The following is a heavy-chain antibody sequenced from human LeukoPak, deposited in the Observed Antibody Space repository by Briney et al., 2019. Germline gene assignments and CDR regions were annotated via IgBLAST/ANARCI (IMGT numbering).Heavy chain of an antibody. CDR2: INHNGNVN. D-gene: IGHD2-8*01. J-gene: IGHJ6*02. CDR3: VKDNRRYCTNGVCYGSWGMDV. V-gene: IGHV3-7*03. CDR1: GFTFSSYW. Sequence: GGSLRLSCAASGFTFSSYWMNWARQAPGKGLEWVASINHNGNVNYYVDSVKGRFTISRDNAKNSLYLQMNSLRAEDTAVYYCVKDNRRYCTNGVCYGSWGMDVWGQGTTVTVSS.